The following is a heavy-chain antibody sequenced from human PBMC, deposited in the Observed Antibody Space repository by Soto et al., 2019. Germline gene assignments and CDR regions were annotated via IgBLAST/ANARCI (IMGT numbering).Heavy chain of an antibody. CDR2: IYYSGST. Sequence: KPSETLSLTCTVSGGSISSGGYYWSWIRQHPGKGLEWIGYIYYSGSTYYNPSLKSRVTISVDTSKNQFSLKLSSVTAADTAVYFCARGYSYGGGLFDYWGQRTLVTVSS. J-gene: IGHJ4*02. CDR3: ARGYSYGGGLFDY. D-gene: IGHD5-18*01. CDR1: GGSISSGGYY. V-gene: IGHV4-31*03.